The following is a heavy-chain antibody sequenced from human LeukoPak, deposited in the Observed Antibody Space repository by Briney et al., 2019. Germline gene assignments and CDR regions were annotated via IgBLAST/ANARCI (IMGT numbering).Heavy chain of an antibody. CDR2: IYSGGST. V-gene: IGHV3-66*01. Sequence: GGSLRLSCAASGFTVSSNYMSWVRQASGKGLEWVSVIYSGGSTYYADSVKGRFTISRDNSKNTLYLQMNSLRAEDTAVYYCARGGPVFPYYGMDVWGQGTTVTVSS. CDR1: GFTVSSNY. D-gene: IGHD2-8*01. J-gene: IGHJ6*02. CDR3: ARGGPVFPYYGMDV.